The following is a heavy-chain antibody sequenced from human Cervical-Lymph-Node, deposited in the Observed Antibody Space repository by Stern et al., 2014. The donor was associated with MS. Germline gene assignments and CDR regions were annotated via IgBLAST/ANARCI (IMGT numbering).Heavy chain of an antibody. CDR2: INTYSGNP. V-gene: IGHV7-4-1*02. CDR1: GYTFSRLA. Sequence: QVQLVQSGSELKKPGASVKISCKASGYTFSRLAINWVRQAPGQGLEWMGWINTYSGNPTYAQAFTGRFVFSLDTSANTAYLQISSLKAEDTAIYYCTRHGSSGSDYWGQGTLVTVSS. CDR3: TRHGSSGSDY. D-gene: IGHD3-10*01. J-gene: IGHJ4*02.